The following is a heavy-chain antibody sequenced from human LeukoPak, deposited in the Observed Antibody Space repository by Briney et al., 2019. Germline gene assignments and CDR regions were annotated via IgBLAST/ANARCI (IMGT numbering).Heavy chain of an antibody. D-gene: IGHD3-10*01. Sequence: SETLSLTCTFSGGSISSYYWSWIRQPAGKVLEWIGRIHTSGSTNYNPSLKSRVTMSVDTSKNQFSLKLSSVTAVDTAVYYCARDRYYYGSGSYPYMDVWGKGTTVTISS. V-gene: IGHV4-4*07. CDR2: IHTSGST. J-gene: IGHJ6*03. CDR3: ARDRYYYGSGSYPYMDV. CDR1: GGSISSYY.